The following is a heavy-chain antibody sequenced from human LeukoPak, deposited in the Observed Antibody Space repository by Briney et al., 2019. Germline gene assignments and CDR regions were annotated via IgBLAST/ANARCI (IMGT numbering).Heavy chain of an antibody. CDR2: INPNSGST. J-gene: IGHJ4*02. CDR3: ARTLPWRYSYGTYYFDY. V-gene: IGHV1-2*02. D-gene: IGHD5-18*01. CDR1: GYTFTGYY. Sequence: ASVKVSCKASGYTFTGYYMHWVRQAPGQGLEWMGWINPNSGSTNYAQKFQGRVTMTRDTSISTAYMELSRLRSDDTAVYYCARTLPWRYSYGTYYFDYWGQGTLVTVSS.